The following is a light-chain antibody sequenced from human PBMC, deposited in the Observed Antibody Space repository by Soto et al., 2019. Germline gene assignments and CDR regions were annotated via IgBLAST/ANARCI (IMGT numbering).Light chain of an antibody. J-gene: IGKJ3*01. Sequence: DIQMTQSTSTLSASVGDRVTISCRASQSISSWLAWYQQKPGKAPKLLIYKASSLESGVPSRFSGSGSGSELALTISIRKPEAFATYVYQQYNSYYLMLTFGAGTKVHIK. CDR1: QSISSW. CDR2: KAS. CDR3: QQYNSYYLMLT. V-gene: IGKV1-5*03.